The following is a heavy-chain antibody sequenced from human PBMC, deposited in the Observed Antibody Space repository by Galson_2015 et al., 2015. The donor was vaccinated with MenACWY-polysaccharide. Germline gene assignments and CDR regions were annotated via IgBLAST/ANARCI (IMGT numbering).Heavy chain of an antibody. V-gene: IGHV1-8*01. Sequence: SVKASCKASGYTLTSNDIIWVRQATGQGLEYMGWMNPDNGNTRNAQKFQGRVTMTSDTSMNTAYMELSSLGSEDTAVYYCARGQSRPSRYYGLDVWGQGTTVTVSS. D-gene: IGHD2-2*01. CDR2: MNPDNGNT. J-gene: IGHJ6*02. CDR1: GYTLTSND. CDR3: ARGQSRPSRYYGLDV.